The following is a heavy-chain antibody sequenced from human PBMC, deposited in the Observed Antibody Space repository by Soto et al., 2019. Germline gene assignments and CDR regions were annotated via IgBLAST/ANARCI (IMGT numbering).Heavy chain of an antibody. CDR1: GGSVSSDIYY. J-gene: IGHJ4*02. Sequence: SETVSLTCAVSGGSVSSDIYYWTWIRQHPGKGQEWIGYIYYSGHTYYNRSLKSQVTISLDTSNNQFSLKLTAVTAADTAVYYCARGYDYDSGGYLFDSWGQGTLVTVSS. CDR2: IYYSGHT. D-gene: IGHD3-22*01. V-gene: IGHV4-31*11. CDR3: ARGYDYDSGGYLFDS.